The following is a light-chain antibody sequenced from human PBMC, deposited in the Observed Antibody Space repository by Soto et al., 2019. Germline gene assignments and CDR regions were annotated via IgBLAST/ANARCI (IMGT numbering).Light chain of an antibody. V-gene: IGKV3-11*01. CDR2: DAS. CDR1: QSVNIY. J-gene: IGKJ3*01. Sequence: EIVLTQSPATLSLSPGERATLSCMASQSVNIYLAWYQQKPGQAPRLLIYDASNRAAGIPARFSGGGSGTDFTLTISSLEPEDFAVYYCQQRSNWPLTFGPGTKVDIK. CDR3: QQRSNWPLT.